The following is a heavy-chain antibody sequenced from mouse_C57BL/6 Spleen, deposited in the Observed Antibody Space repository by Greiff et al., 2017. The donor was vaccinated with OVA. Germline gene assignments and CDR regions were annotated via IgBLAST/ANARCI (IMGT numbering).Heavy chain of an antibody. V-gene: IGHV5-16*01. CDR2: INYDGGST. D-gene: IGHD1-1*01. CDR3: ARGDYGSSPWFAY. J-gene: IGHJ3*01. Sequence: EVQLVESEGGLVQPGRSMKLSCTASGFTFSDYYMAWVRQVPEKGLEWVANINYDGGSTYYLDSLKSRFIISRDNAKNILYLQMSSLKSEDTATYYCARGDYGSSPWFAYWGQGTLVTVSA. CDR1: GFTFSDYY.